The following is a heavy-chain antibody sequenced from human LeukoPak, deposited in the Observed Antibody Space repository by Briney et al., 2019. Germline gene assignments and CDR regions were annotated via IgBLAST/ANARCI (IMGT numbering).Heavy chain of an antibody. CDR2: IFTSGSA. CDR1: GGSISSYY. V-gene: IGHV4-4*09. J-gene: IGHJ6*03. CDR3: ARRDFYYYYMDV. Sequence: SETLSLTCNVSGGSISSYYRSWIRQPPGKGLEWIGYIFTSGSAYYNPSLNSRATISVDTSKNQFSLKLSPVTAADTAMYYCARRDFYYYYMDVWGKGTTVTVSS.